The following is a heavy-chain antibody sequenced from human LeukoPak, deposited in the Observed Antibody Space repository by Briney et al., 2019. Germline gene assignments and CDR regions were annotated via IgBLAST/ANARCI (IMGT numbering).Heavy chain of an antibody. V-gene: IGHV3-74*01. CDR3: ARAGSFRFDY. Sequence: GSLRLSCAASGFTFSSYGMSWVRQAPGKGLVWVSRISSDGGTINYADSVKGRFTISRDDAKNTLYLQMNSLRAEDTAVYYCARAGSFRFDYWGQGSLVTVSS. D-gene: IGHD1-26*01. J-gene: IGHJ4*02. CDR2: ISSDGGTI. CDR1: GFTFSSYG.